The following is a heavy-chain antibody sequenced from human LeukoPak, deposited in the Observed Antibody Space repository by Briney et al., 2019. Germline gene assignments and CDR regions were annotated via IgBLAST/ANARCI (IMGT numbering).Heavy chain of an antibody. V-gene: IGHV1-18*01. CDR1: GYTFTTYG. D-gene: IGHD7-27*01. CDR3: ARDPGANYFDY. CDR2: ISGYNGDT. Sequence: ASVKVSCKASGYTFTTYGFNWVRQAPGQGLEWMGWISGYNGDTQYAQKLQGRVTMTTDTSTRTAYLELRSLSSDDTAVYYCARDPGANYFDYWGQGTLVTVSS. J-gene: IGHJ4*02.